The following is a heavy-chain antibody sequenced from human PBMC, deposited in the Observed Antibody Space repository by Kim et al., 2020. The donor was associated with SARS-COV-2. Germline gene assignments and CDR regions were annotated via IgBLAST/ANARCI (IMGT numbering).Heavy chain of an antibody. CDR2: INHSGST. V-gene: IGHV4-34*01. Sequence: SETLSLTCAVYGGSFSGYYWSWIRQPPGKGLEWIGEINHSGSTNYNPSLKSRVTISVDTSKNQFSLKLSSVTAADTAVYYCARGRYYSSSWLVPRTSPTDYWGQGTLVTVSS. CDR3: ARGRYYSSSWLVPRTSPTDY. J-gene: IGHJ4*02. CDR1: GGSFSGYY. D-gene: IGHD6-13*01.